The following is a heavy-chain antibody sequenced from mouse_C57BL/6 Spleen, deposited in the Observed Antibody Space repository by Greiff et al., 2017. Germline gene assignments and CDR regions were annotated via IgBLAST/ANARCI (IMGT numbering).Heavy chain of an antibody. D-gene: IGHD2-3*01. V-gene: IGHV3-6*01. J-gene: IGHJ1*03. CDR2: ISYDGSN. CDR3: ASDGYYVDFDV. Sequence: ESGPGLVKPSQSLSLTCSVTGYSITSGYYWNWIRQFPGNKLEWMGYISYDGSNNYNPSLKNRISITRDTSKNQFFLKLNSVTTEDPATYYCASDGYYVDFDVWGTGTTVTGSS. CDR1: GYSITSGYY.